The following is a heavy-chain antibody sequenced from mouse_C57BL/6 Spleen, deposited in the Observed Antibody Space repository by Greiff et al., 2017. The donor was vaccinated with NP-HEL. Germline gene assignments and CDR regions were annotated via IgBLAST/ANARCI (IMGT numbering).Heavy chain of an antibody. D-gene: IGHD4-1*01. CDR1: GYAFSSSW. V-gene: IGHV1-82*01. Sequence: QVQLQQSGPELVKPGASVKISCKASGYAFSSSWMNWVKQRPGKGLEWIGRIYPGDGDTNYNGKFKGKATLTEDKSSSTAYMQLSSLTSEDSAVYFCARLGQGFAYWGQGTLVTVSA. CDR2: IYPGDGDT. CDR3: ARLGQGFAY. J-gene: IGHJ3*01.